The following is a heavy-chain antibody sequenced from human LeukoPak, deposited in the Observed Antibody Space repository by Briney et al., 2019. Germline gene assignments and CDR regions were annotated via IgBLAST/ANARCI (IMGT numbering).Heavy chain of an antibody. Sequence: SETLSLTCTVSGGSISNYYWSWIRQPPGKGLEWIGYIYYSGSTNYNPSLKSRVTISVDKSKNQFSLKLSSVTAADTAVYYCARQDGAFDIWGQGTMVAVSS. J-gene: IGHJ3*02. V-gene: IGHV4-59*08. CDR2: IYYSGST. CDR1: GGSISNYY. CDR3: ARQDGAFDI.